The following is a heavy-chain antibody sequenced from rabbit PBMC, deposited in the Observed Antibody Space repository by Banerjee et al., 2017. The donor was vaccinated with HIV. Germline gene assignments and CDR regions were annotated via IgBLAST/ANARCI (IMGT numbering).Heavy chain of an antibody. CDR1: GFSFSSNYY. D-gene: IGHD2-1*01. CDR3: ARDSYNDYDDLNL. V-gene: IGHV1S40*01. J-gene: IGHJ4*01. Sequence: QSLEESGGDLVKPGASLTLTCTASGFSFSSNYYMCWVRQAPGKGLEWIACIYAGSSGSTAYASWARGRFTISKTSSTTVTLQMTSLTAADTATYFCARDSYNDYDDLNLWGPGTLVIVS. CDR2: IYAGSSGST.